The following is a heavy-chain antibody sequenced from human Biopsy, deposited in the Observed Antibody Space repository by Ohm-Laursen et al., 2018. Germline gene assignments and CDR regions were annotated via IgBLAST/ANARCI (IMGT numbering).Heavy chain of an antibody. CDR3: AKDGVAVGAGGDPYYYGMDV. J-gene: IGHJ6*02. D-gene: IGHD2-15*01. CDR1: GFTFTSYA. CDR2: ISSDGSNK. V-gene: IGHV3-30*18. Sequence: RSLRLSCAASGFTFTSYAMHWVRQAPGKGLEWVAVISSDGSNKYYADSVKGRFTISRDNSKDTLYLQLNSLRAEDTAVYYCAKDGVAVGAGGDPYYYGMDVWGQGTTVTVSS.